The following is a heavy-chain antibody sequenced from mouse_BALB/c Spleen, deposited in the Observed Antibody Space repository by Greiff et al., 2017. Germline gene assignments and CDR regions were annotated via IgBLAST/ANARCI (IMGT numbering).Heavy chain of an antibody. Sequence: VQLKQSGPGLVKPSQSLSLTCSVTGYSITSGYYWNWIRQFPGNKLEWMGYISYDGSNNYNPSLKNRISITRDTSKNQFFLKLNSVTTEDTATYYCARDDDGYYWYFDVWGAGTTVTVSS. D-gene: IGHD2-3*01. V-gene: IGHV3-6*02. CDR2: ISYDGSN. J-gene: IGHJ1*01. CDR3: ARDDDGYYWYFDV. CDR1: GYSITSGYY.